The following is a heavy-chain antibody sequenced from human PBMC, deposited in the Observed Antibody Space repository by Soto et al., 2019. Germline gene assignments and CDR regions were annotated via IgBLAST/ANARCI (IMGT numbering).Heavy chain of an antibody. D-gene: IGHD1-1*01. CDR1: GYTFTSYG. J-gene: IGHJ6*02. V-gene: IGHV1-18*01. CDR2: ISAYNGNT. CDR3: ARDPGTRGDYYYYYGMDV. Sequence: ASVKVCCKASGYTFTSYGISWVRQAPGQGLEWMGWISAYNGNTNYAQKLQGRVTMTTDTSTSTAYMELRSLRSDDTAVYYCARDPGTRGDYYYYYGMDVWGQGTTVTVSS.